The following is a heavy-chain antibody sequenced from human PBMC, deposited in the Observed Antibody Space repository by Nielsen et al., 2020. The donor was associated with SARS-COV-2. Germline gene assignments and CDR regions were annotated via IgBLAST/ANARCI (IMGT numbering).Heavy chain of an antibody. Sequence: ASVKVSCKASGYTFTSYYMHWVRQAPGQGLEWMGIINPSGGSTSYAQKFQGRVAMTRDTSTSTVYMELSSLRSEDTAVYYCASDRTGSWTLDYWGQGTLVTVSS. J-gene: IGHJ4*02. CDR2: INPSGGST. D-gene: IGHD6-13*01. CDR3: ASDRTGSWTLDY. V-gene: IGHV1-46*01. CDR1: GYTFTSYY.